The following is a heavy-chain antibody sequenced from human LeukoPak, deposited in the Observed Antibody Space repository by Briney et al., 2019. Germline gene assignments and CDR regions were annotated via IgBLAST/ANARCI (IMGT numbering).Heavy chain of an antibody. CDR3: ARSDLD. J-gene: IGHJ4*02. Sequence: PGGSLRLSCAASGFTFSSYWMSWVRQAPGKGLEWVANINPYGTQKYYMDSVKGRFTISRDNAKNSVSLQMNSLRAEETAVYYCARSDLDWGQGTLVTVSS. V-gene: IGHV3-7*01. CDR2: INPYGTQK. CDR1: GFTFSSYW.